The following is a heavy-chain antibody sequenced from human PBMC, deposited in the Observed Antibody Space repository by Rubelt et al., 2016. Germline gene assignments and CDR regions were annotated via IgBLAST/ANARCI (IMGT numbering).Heavy chain of an antibody. V-gene: IGHV4-61*01. CDR2: IYYSGST. CDR1: GGSISSSSYY. D-gene: IGHD2-2*02. CDR3: ARVVPAAIGASHSVDY. Sequence: QLQLQESGPGLVKPSETLSLTCTVSGGSISSSSYYWSWIRQPPGKGLEWIGYIYYSGSTNYNPSLKSRVTISVEPSKNQFSLRLSSVTAADTAVYYCARVVPAAIGASHSVDYWGQGTLVTVSS. J-gene: IGHJ4*02.